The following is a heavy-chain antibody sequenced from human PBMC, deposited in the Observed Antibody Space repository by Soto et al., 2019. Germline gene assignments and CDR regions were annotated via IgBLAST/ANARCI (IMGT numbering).Heavy chain of an antibody. CDR3: ARSIVVVTALDY. J-gene: IGHJ4*02. CDR1: GYTFTSYA. CDR2: INDGNGNT. D-gene: IGHD2-21*02. V-gene: IGHV1-3*05. Sequence: QVQLVQSGAEEKKPGASVKVSCKASGYTFTSYAMHWVRQAPGPRLEWMGWINDGNGNTKYSQKFQGRVTITRDTSASTAYMELSSLRSEDTAVYYCARSIVVVTALDYWGQGTLVTVSS.